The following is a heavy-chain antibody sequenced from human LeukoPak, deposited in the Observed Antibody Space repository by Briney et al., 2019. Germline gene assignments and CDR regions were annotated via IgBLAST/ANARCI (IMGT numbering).Heavy chain of an antibody. CDR2: IWYDGSNK. V-gene: IGHV3-33*08. CDR1: GFTFSSHA. J-gene: IGHJ4*02. CDR3: ARELSPVEFDY. Sequence: GGSLRLSCAVSGFTFSSHAMHWVRQAPGKGLEWVAVIWYDGSNKYYADSVKGRFTISRDNSKNTLYLQMNSLRAEDTAVYYCARELSPVEFDYWGQGTLVTVSS.